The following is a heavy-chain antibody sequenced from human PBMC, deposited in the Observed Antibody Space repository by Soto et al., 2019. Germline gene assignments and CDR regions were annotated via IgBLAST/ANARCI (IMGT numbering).Heavy chain of an antibody. CDR3: ARDARGDVAPMDY. V-gene: IGHV1-2*04. J-gene: IGHJ4*02. Sequence: QVQLVQSGAEVKKPGASVKVSCKASGYTFTGYYMRWVRQAPGQGLEWMGWINPNSGGTNYAQKFQGWVTMTRDTSISKAYRELSRLRSDDTAVYYCARDARGDVAPMDYWGQGTLVTVSS. CDR2: INPNSGGT. D-gene: IGHD3-10*01. CDR1: GYTFTGYY.